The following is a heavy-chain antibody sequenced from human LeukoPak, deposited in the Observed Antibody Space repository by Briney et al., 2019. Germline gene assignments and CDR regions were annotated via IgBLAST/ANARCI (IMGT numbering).Heavy chain of an antibody. CDR3: VREGGSGWYSGWFDP. V-gene: IGHV3-48*03. Sequence: GGSLRLSCAASGFTFSSYEMNWVRQAPGKGLEWVSYISSSGSTIYYADSVKGRFTISRDNAENSLYLQMNSLRDEDTAIYYCVREGGSGWYSGWFDPWGQGTLVIVSS. CDR2: ISSSGSTI. D-gene: IGHD6-19*01. J-gene: IGHJ5*02. CDR1: GFTFSSYE.